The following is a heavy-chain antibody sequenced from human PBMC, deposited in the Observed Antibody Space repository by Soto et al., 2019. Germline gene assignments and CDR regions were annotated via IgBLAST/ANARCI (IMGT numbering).Heavy chain of an antibody. CDR3: ASRGGGSYTYFDY. Sequence: GGSLRLSCAASGFTFSSYSMNWVRQAPGKGLEWVSSISSSSSYIYYADSVKGRFTISRDNAKNQFSLKLSSVTAADTAVYYCASRGGGSYTYFDYWGQGTLVTVSS. J-gene: IGHJ4*02. V-gene: IGHV3-21*04. CDR1: GFTFSSYS. CDR2: ISSSSSYI. D-gene: IGHD1-26*01.